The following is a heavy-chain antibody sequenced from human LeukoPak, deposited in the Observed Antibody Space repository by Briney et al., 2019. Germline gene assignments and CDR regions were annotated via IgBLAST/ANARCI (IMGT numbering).Heavy chain of an antibody. CDR1: GFTFNNYA. V-gene: IGHV3-23*01. Sequence: GSLRLSCAASGFTFNNYAMSWVRQAPGKGLEWVSAISGSGGSTYYADSVKGRFTISRDNSKNTLYLQMNSLRAEDTAVYYCAKDHPQAYAWFYWGQGTLVTVSS. D-gene: IGHD3-22*01. CDR2: ISGSGGST. CDR3: AKDHPQAYAWFY. J-gene: IGHJ4*02.